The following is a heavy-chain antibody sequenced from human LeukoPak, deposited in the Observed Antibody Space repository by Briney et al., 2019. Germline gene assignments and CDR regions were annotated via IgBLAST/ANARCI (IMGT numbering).Heavy chain of an antibody. CDR2: INHSGST. CDR3: ARGRGSGWDNWFDP. J-gene: IGHJ5*02. D-gene: IGHD6-19*01. Sequence: SETLSLTCTVSGGSISSSSYYWGWIRQPPGKGLEWIGEINHSGSTNYNPSLKSRVTISVDTSKNQFSLKLSSVTAADTAVYYCARGRGSGWDNWFDPWGQGTLVTVSS. V-gene: IGHV4-39*07. CDR1: GGSISSSSYY.